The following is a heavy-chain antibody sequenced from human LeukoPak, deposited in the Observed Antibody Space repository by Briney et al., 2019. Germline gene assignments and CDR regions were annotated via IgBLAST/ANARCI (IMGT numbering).Heavy chain of an antibody. CDR3: AKDKLDIVATITIGYFDY. V-gene: IGHV3-9*01. J-gene: IGHJ4*02. CDR2: ISWNSGSI. Sequence: PGRSLRLSCAAPGFTFDDYAMHWVRQAPGKGLEWVSGISWNSGSIGYADSVKGRFTISRDNAKNSLYLQMNSLRAEDTALYYCAKDKLDIVATITIGYFDYWGQGTLVTVSS. D-gene: IGHD5-12*01. CDR1: GFTFDDYA.